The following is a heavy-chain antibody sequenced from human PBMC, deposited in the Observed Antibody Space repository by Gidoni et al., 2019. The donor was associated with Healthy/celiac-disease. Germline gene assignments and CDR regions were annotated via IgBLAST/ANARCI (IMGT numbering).Heavy chain of an antibody. V-gene: IGHV4-30-2*01. J-gene: IGHJ3*02. CDR2: IYHSGST. CDR1: GGSISSGGYS. CDR3: ARDSGVGGTSDAFDI. D-gene: IGHD3-16*01. Sequence: QLQLQESGSGLVKPSQTLSLTCAVSGGSISSGGYSWSWIRQPPGKGLEWIGYIYHSGSTYYNPSLKSRVTISVDRSKNQFSLKLSSVTAADTAVYYCARDSGVGGTSDAFDIWGQGTMVTVSS.